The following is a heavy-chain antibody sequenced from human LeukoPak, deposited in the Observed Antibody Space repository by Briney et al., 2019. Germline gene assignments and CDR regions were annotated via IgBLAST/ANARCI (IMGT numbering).Heavy chain of an antibody. J-gene: IGHJ4*02. CDR1: GGSVSSGGYY. CDR3: RVTGSRVYDSSGYYYDYFDY. CDR2: IYYSGSP. Sequence: SQTLSLTCTVSGGSVSSGGYYWSWIRQHPGKGLEWLGYIYYSGSPYYNLSLKSRGTMSLDTSKNQFSLKLSSVTAANTAVYYCRVTGSRVYDSSGYYYDYFDYWGQGTLVTVSS. D-gene: IGHD3-22*01. V-gene: IGHV4-31*03.